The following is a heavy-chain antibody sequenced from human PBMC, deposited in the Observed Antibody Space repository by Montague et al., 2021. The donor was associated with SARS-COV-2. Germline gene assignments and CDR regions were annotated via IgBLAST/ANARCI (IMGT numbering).Heavy chain of an antibody. D-gene: IGHD2-15*01. J-gene: IGHJ6*02. CDR3: AKSGYCNTKCAALDV. CDR1: GVSFSNYV. V-gene: IGHV3-23*01. Sequence: SLRLSYAASGVSFSNYVMNWVRQAPGKGLEWVSSIGGSGVDTYYADSVKGRFAISRDNSKNTLYLQMDSLRAEDTALYHCAKSGYCNTKCAALDVWGQGTTVTVSS. CDR2: IGGSGVDT.